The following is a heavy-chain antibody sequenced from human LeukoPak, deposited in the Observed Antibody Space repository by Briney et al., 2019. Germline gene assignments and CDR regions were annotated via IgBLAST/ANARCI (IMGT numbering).Heavy chain of an antibody. Sequence: SQTLSLTCAVSGGSISSGGYSWSWIRQPPGKGLEWIGYIYHSGSTYYNPSLKSRVTISVDRSKNQFSLKLSSVTAADTAVYYCAREDYDYVWGSYADYWGQGTLVTVSS. J-gene: IGHJ4*02. CDR1: GGSISSGGYS. CDR3: AREDYDYVWGSYADY. D-gene: IGHD3-16*01. CDR2: IYHSGST. V-gene: IGHV4-30-2*01.